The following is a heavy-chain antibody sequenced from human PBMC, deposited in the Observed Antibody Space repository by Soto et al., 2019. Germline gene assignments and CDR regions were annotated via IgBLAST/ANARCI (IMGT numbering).Heavy chain of an antibody. CDR3: ARIHRAPDRYGMDV. J-gene: IGHJ6*02. CDR1: GGSFSGYY. V-gene: IGHV4-34*01. CDR2: INHSGST. Sequence: ASETLSLTCAVYGGSFSGYYWSWIRQPPGKGLEWIGEINHSGSTNYNPSLKSRVTISVDTSKNQFSLKLSSVTAADTAVYYCARIHRAPDRYGMDVWGQGTTVTVSS.